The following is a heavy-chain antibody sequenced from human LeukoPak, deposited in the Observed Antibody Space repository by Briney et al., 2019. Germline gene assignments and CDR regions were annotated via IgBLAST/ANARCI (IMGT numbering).Heavy chain of an antibody. CDR2: IYHSGST. CDR1: GGSISSGGYS. Sequence: PSETLSLTCAVSGGSISSGGYSWSWIRQPPGKGLEWIGYIYHSGSTYYNPSLKSRVTISVDRSKNQFSLKLSPVTAADTAVYYCARDFDYWGQGTLVTVSS. V-gene: IGHV4-30-2*01. CDR3: ARDFDY. J-gene: IGHJ4*02.